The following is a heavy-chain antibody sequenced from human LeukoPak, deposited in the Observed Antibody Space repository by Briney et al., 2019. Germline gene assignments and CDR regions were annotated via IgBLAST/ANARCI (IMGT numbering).Heavy chain of an antibody. J-gene: IGHJ4*02. CDR1: GITFRNYG. Sequence: GGSLRLSCAASGITFRNYGVHWVRQAPGKGLEWVAFIWYDGSNKYYADSVKGRFTISRDNSRNTLFLQMNSLRAEDTAVYYCATDRATQYFDYWGQGTLVSVSS. CDR3: ATDRATQYFDY. D-gene: IGHD2-15*01. V-gene: IGHV3-30*02. CDR2: IWYDGSNK.